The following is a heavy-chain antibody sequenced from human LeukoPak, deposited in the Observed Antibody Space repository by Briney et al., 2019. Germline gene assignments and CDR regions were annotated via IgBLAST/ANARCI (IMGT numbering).Heavy chain of an antibody. J-gene: IGHJ4*02. CDR3: ARELHSGSYYFDY. Sequence: SETLSLTCAVYGGSFSGYYWSWIRQPPGKGLEWIGEINHSGSTNYNPSLKSRVTISVDTSKNQFSLKLSSVTAADTAVYYCARELHSGSYYFDYWGQGTLVTVSS. D-gene: IGHD1-26*01. CDR2: INHSGST. V-gene: IGHV4-34*01. CDR1: GGSFSGYY.